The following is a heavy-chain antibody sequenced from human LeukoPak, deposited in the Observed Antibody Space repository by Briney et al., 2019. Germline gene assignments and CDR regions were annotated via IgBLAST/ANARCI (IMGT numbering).Heavy chain of an antibody. CDR1: GFTSDDYA. CDR2: ISWNSGSI. CDR3: AEGWGYSPSRGYFQH. Sequence: GRSLRLSCAASGFTSDDYAMHWVRQAPGKGLEWVSGISWNSGSIGYADSVKGRFTISRDNAKNSLYLQMNSLRAEDTALYSCAEGWGYSPSRGYFQHWGQGTLVTVSS. J-gene: IGHJ1*01. V-gene: IGHV3-9*02. D-gene: IGHD5-18*01.